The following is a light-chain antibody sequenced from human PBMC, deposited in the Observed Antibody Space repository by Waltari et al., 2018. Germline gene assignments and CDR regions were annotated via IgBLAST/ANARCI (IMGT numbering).Light chain of an antibody. CDR1: SSNIGAGHD. CDR2: GNN. Sequence: QSVLTQPPSMSGAPGQSVTISCTGSSSNIGAGHDVHWYQVFPGTAPKLPIYGNNNRPSGVPDRFAGPRSDTPASLAIGGLQAEDEADYYCQSFDIRLSGGVVFGGGTKVTVL. V-gene: IGLV1-40*01. J-gene: IGLJ3*02. CDR3: QSFDIRLSGGVV.